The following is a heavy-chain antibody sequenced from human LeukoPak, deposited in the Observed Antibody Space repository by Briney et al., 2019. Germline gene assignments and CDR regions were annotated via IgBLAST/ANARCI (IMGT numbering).Heavy chain of an antibody. CDR1: GGSISSGGYY. CDR2: IYYSGST. Sequence: SQTLSLTCTVSGGSISSGGYYWSWLRQHPGTGLEWIGYIYYSGSTYYNPSLKSRVTISVDTSKNQFSLKLSSVTAADTAVYYCARGGTAISSLWGQGTLVTVSS. V-gene: IGHV4-31*03. CDR3: ARGGTAISSL. D-gene: IGHD5-18*01. J-gene: IGHJ4*02.